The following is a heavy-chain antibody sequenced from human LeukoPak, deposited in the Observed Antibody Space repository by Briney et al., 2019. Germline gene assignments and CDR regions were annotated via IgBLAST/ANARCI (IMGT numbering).Heavy chain of an antibody. Sequence: SETLSLTCSVSGGSIGSTAYYWGWIRQPPGKGLEWIGSIYYTGITYYNPSLESRVTISLDTSRNQFSLKLSSVTAADTAVYYCARQMLRPGYFDLWGRGTLVTVTS. J-gene: IGHJ2*01. CDR2: IYYTGIT. V-gene: IGHV4-39*01. D-gene: IGHD2-2*01. CDR3: ARQMLRPGYFDL. CDR1: GGSIGSTAYY.